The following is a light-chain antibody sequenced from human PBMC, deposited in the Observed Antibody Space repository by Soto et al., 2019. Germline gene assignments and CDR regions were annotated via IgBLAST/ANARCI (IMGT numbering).Light chain of an antibody. CDR2: GAS. CDR3: QQYNNWPQII. CDR1: QSVDGIF. V-gene: IGKV3-20*01. Sequence: EVVLTQSPGTLSLSPRERENLYCRDSQSVDGIFLAWYQQKPGRAPRLLIYGASSRATGIPDRFSGSGSGTDFTLTISSLQSEDFAVYYCQQYNNWPQIIFGQGTRLEIK. J-gene: IGKJ5*01.